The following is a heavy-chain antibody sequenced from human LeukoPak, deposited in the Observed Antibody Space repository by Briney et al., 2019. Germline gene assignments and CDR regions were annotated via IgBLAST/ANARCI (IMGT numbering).Heavy chain of an antibody. V-gene: IGHV4-34*01. CDR3: ARVNIHTPYYYDSSGYYYHLTY. J-gene: IGHJ4*02. Sequence: SETLSLTCAVYGGSFSGYSWSCIRQPPGKGLEWIGEINHSGSTNYNPSLKSRVTISVDTSKNQFSLKLSSVTAADTAVYYCARVNIHTPYYYDSSGYYYHLTYWGQGTLVTVSS. CDR2: INHSGST. D-gene: IGHD3-22*01. CDR1: GGSFSGYS.